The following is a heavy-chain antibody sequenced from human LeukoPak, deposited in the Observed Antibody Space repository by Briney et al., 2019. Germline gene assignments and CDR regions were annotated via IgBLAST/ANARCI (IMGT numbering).Heavy chain of an antibody. CDR1: GFTFSSYE. D-gene: IGHD6-25*01. V-gene: IGHV3-48*03. Sequence: GGSLRLSCAASGFTFSSYEMNWVRQAPGKGLEWVSYISSSGSTIYYADSVKGRFTISRDNAKNSLYLQMNSLRAEDTAVYYCAKDWSGDSSAPDFDYWGQGTLVTVSS. CDR2: ISSSGSTI. J-gene: IGHJ4*02. CDR3: AKDWSGDSSAPDFDY.